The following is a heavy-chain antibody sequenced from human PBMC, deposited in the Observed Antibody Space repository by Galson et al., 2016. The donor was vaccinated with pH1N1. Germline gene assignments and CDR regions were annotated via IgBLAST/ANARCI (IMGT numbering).Heavy chain of an antibody. Sequence: SLRLSCAASGFTFSYHAMTWVRQAPGKGLEWVSGISCLGVKTYYADSVRGRFIISRDNSKNTLPLHVNSLRAEDTAVYYCARVVNYYDSSGDDAVDIWGQGTVVTVSS. CDR3: ARVVNYYDSSGDDAVDI. D-gene: IGHD3-22*01. V-gene: IGHV3-23*01. CDR2: ISCLGVKT. CDR1: GFTFSYHA. J-gene: IGHJ3*02.